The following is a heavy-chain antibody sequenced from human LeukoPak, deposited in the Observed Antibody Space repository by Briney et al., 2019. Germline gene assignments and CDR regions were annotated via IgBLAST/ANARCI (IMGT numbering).Heavy chain of an antibody. CDR2: IYPGDSDT. Sequence: GESLKISCKGSGYTFTSYWIAWVRQLPGRGLEWIGIIYPGDSDTRYSPSFQGQVTISADKSISTAYLQWSSLKTSDTAMYYCARVLTGGSRFSDYWGQGTLVTVSS. CDR3: ARVLTGGSRFSDY. J-gene: IGHJ4*02. D-gene: IGHD3-16*01. V-gene: IGHV5-51*01. CDR1: GYTFTSYW.